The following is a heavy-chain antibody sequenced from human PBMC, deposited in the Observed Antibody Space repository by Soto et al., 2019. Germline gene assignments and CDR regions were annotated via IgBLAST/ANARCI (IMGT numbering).Heavy chain of an antibody. CDR1: GGSISSSNW. Sequence: SETLSLTCAVSGGSISSSNWWSWVRQPPGKGLEWIGEIYHSGSTNYNPSLKSRVTISVDKSKNQFSLKLSSVTAADTAVYYCAREGPGAAGGWFDPWGQGTLVTVSS. CDR2: IYHSGST. J-gene: IGHJ5*02. V-gene: IGHV4-4*02. D-gene: IGHD6-13*01. CDR3: AREGPGAAGGWFDP.